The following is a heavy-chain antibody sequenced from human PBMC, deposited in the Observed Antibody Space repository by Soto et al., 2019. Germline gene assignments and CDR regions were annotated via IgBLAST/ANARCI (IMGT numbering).Heavy chain of an antibody. J-gene: IGHJ3*02. V-gene: IGHV1-69*13. CDR3: ARGSRAWLQFDAFDI. CDR1: GGTFSSYA. Sequence: GASVKVSCKASGGTFSSYAISWVRQAPGQGLEWMGGIIPIFGTANYAQKFQGRVTITADESTSTAYMELSSLRSEDTAVYYCARGSRAWLQFDAFDIWGQGTMVTVS. D-gene: IGHD5-12*01. CDR2: IIPIFGTA.